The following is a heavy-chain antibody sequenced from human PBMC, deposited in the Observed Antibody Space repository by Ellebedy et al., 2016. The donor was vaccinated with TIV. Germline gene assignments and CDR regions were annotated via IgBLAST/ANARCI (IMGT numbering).Heavy chain of an antibody. V-gene: IGHV5-10-1*01. CDR3: ARLQYRNYYDSSGSQSSGWFDP. CDR2: IDPSDSYT. D-gene: IGHD3-22*01. J-gene: IGHJ5*02. CDR1: GYSFTSYW. Sequence: GESLKISXKGSGYSFTSYWISWVRQMPGKGLEWMGRIDPSDSYTNYSPSFQGHVTISADKSISTAYLQWSSLKASDTAMYYCARLQYRNYYDSSGSQSSGWFDPWGQGTLVTVSS.